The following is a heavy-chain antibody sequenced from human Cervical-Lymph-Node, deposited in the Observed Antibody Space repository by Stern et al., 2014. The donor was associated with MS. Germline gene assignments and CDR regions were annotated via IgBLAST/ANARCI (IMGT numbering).Heavy chain of an antibody. CDR2: IFPVFGTP. CDR3: ALSSETSDRWYSLGYDL. Sequence: VQLVESGAEVTKPGSSVQDSCKASGGTFSKFPSSWVRQAPGQGLEWMGGIFPVFGTPTYAQEFRGRVTITADVSTSTVYMELSSLRSDDAAVYYCALSSETSDRWYSLGYDLWGQGTLVTVSS. CDR1: GGTFSKFP. V-gene: IGHV1-69*01. D-gene: IGHD6-13*01. J-gene: IGHJ5*02.